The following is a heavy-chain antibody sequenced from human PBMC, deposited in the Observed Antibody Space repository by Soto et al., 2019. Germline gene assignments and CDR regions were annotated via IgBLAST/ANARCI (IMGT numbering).Heavy chain of an antibody. CDR1: GGTFSRYT. V-gene: IGHV1-69*02. CDR3: ARGSTIVRGAPSWFDP. Sequence: QVQLVQSGAEVKKPGSSVKVSCKASGGTFSRYTINWVRQAPGQGLEWMGRIIPIAAIANYTQKFQGRVTIPVXXXSXXAYVELSSLRSDDTAVYYCARGSTIVRGAPSWFDPWGQGTLVTVSS. J-gene: IGHJ5*02. D-gene: IGHD3-10*01. CDR2: IIPIAAIA.